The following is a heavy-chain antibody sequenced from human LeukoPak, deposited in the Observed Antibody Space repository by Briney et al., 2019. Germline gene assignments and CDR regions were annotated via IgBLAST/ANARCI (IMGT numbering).Heavy chain of an antibody. CDR2: IYYVGDT. CDR1: GGSVSSRRYY. Sequence: LETLSLTCTVSGGSVSSRRYYWGWIRQPPGKGPEWIGSIYYVGDTYHNPSLKSRVAISIDSSKNQFSLKLRSVTAAETAVYYFARLSTNHNRIAAAGNDYWGQGTLVTVSS. D-gene: IGHD6-13*01. V-gene: IGHV4-39*01. CDR3: ARLSTNHNRIAAAGNDY. J-gene: IGHJ4*02.